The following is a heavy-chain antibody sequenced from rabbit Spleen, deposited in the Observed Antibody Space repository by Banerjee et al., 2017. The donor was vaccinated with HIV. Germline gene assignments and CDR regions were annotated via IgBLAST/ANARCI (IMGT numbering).Heavy chain of an antibody. CDR1: GFDFTSTYY. CDR2: IDTSSANT. Sequence: QSLVESGGGLVKPGASLTLTCKASGFDFTSTYYMCWVRQAPGKGLEWIGCIDTSSANTAYATWAKGRFTISKTSSTTVTLQMTSLTAADTATYFCARGEHFSVGFSAFAIYLDLWGQGTLVTVS. V-gene: IGHV1S40*01. CDR3: ARGEHFSVGFSAFAIYLDL. D-gene: IGHD6-1*01. J-gene: IGHJ4*01.